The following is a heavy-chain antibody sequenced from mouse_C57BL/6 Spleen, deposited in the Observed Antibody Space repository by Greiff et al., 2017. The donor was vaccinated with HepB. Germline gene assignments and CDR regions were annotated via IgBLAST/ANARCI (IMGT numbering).Heavy chain of an antibody. CDR3: TREGHYYYGNPMDY. J-gene: IGHJ4*01. CDR1: GFTFSSYA. D-gene: IGHD2-1*01. CDR2: ISSGGDYI. Sequence: EVKVEESGEGLVKPGGSLKLSCAASGFTFSSYAMSWVRQTPEKRLEWVAYISSGGDYIYYADTVKGRFTISRDNARNTLYLQMSSLKSEDTAMYYCTREGHYYYGNPMDYWGQGTSVTVSS. V-gene: IGHV5-9-1*02.